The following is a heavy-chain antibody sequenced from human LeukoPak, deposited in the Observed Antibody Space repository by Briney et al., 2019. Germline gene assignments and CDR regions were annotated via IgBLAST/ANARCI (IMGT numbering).Heavy chain of an antibody. D-gene: IGHD3-22*01. CDR3: ASGEYYYDSSGYNDAFDI. CDR1: GFTFSDYY. CDR2: ISSSGSTI. Sequence: GGSLRLSCAASGFTFSDYYMSWIRQAPGKGLEWVSYISSSGSTIHYADFVKGRFTISRDNAKNSLYLQMNSLRAEDTAVYYCASGEYYYDSSGYNDAFDIWGQGTMVTVSS. J-gene: IGHJ3*02. V-gene: IGHV3-11*04.